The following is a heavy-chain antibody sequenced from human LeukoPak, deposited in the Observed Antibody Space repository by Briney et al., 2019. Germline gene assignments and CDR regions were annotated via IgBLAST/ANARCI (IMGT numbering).Heavy chain of an antibody. CDR1: GFTFSGYA. CDR3: AKGSRTETHGASCDPFDP. Sequence: PGGSLRLSCAASGFTFSGYAMSWVRQTPGKGLEWVSTIAGPGSPTHYADSVKGRFTISRDNSQSTLYLQMNSLSAADTALYYCAKGSRTETHGASCDPFDPWGQGTLVTVSS. J-gene: IGHJ5*02. D-gene: IGHD2-2*01. CDR2: IAGPGSPT. V-gene: IGHV3-23*01.